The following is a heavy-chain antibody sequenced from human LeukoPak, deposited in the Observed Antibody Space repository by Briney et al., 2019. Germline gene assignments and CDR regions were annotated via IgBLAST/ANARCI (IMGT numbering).Heavy chain of an antibody. CDR2: ISYDGSNK. Sequence: GGSLRLSCAASGFTFSSYGMHWVRQAPGKGLEWVAVISYDGSNKYYADSVKGRFTNSRDNSKNTLYLQMNSLRAEDTAVYYCAKDRLAYCGGDCPDAFDIWGQGTMVTVSS. D-gene: IGHD2-21*02. V-gene: IGHV3-30*18. CDR1: GFTFSSYG. J-gene: IGHJ3*02. CDR3: AKDRLAYCGGDCPDAFDI.